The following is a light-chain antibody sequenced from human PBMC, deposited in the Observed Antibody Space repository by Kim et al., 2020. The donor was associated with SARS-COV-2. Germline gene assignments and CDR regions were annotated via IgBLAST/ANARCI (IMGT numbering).Light chain of an antibody. Sequence: PGKTDRMTCGGTSIGSKSVHWYQQKPGPAPVLVIYYDSDRPSGIPERFSGSNSGNTATMTISRVEAGDEADYYCQVWDSSSDHPYVFGTGTKVTVL. CDR2: YDS. J-gene: IGLJ1*01. CDR1: SIGSKS. V-gene: IGLV3-21*04. CDR3: QVWDSSSDHPYV.